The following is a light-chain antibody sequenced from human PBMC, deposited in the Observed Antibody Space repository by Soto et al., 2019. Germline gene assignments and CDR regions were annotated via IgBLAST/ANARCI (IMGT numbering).Light chain of an antibody. Sequence: QSVLTQPPSMSGAPGQRVTISCTGSSSNIGAGYDVHWYQQHPGTAPKLLIFDNNNRPSGVTDRFSGSKSDTSASLAITGLQAEDEADYYCQSFDTSLSGFVVFGGGTKVTVL. J-gene: IGLJ2*01. CDR1: SSNIGAGYD. CDR2: DNN. V-gene: IGLV1-40*01. CDR3: QSFDTSLSGFVV.